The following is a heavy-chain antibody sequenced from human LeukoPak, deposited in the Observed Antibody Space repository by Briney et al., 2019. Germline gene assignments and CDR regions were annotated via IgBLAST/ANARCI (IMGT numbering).Heavy chain of an antibody. V-gene: IGHV4-4*07. CDR1: GGSISSYY. D-gene: IGHD3-22*01. Sequence: SETLSLTCTVSGGSISSYYWSWIRQPAGKGLEWIGRIYTSGGTNYNPSLKSRVTMSVDTSKNQFSLKLSSVTAADTAVYYCARDYYDSSGEIMDAFDIWGQGTMVTVSS. CDR3: ARDYYDSSGEIMDAFDI. CDR2: IYTSGGT. J-gene: IGHJ3*02.